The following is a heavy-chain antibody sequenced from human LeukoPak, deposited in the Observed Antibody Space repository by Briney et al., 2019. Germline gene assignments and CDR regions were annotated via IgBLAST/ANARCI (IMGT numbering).Heavy chain of an antibody. CDR2: ISGSGGST. J-gene: IGHJ4*02. V-gene: IGHV3-23*01. CDR3: AKDKGGTYDFWSTIDY. CDR1: GFTFSSYA. Sequence: GGSLRLSCAASGFTFSSYAMSWVRQAPGKGLEWVSAISGSGGSTYYADSVKGRFTISRDNSKNTLYLQMNSLRAEDTAVYYCAKDKGGTYDFWSTIDYWGQGTLVTVSS. D-gene: IGHD3-3*01.